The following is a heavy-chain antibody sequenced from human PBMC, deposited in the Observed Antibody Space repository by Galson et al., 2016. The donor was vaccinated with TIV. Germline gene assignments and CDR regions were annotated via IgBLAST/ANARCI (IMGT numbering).Heavy chain of an antibody. V-gene: IGHV1-18*01. CDR2: ISGYNGNT. CDR3: ARDRRDLLSGALFDP. D-gene: IGHD1-26*01. CDR1: GHTFTTYG. J-gene: IGHJ5*02. Sequence: SVKVSCKASGHTFTTYGISWVRQAPGQGLEWMGWISGYNGNTNYAQNLQGRVTLTTDTSTSTAYMELRSLRSDDTAMYYCARDRRDLLSGALFDPWGQGTLVTVSP.